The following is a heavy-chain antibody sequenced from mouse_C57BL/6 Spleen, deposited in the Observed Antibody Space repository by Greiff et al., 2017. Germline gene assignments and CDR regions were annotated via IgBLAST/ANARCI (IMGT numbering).Heavy chain of an antibody. V-gene: IGHV1-55*01. J-gene: IGHJ1*03. Sequence: QVQLQQPGAELVKPGASVKMSCEASGYTFTSYWITWVKQRPGQGLEWIGDIYPGSGSTNYNEKFKSKATLTVDTSSSTAYMQLSSLTSEDSAVYYCAREATVVAHWYFDVWGTGTTVTVSS. CDR1: GYTFTSYW. CDR3: AREATVVAHWYFDV. D-gene: IGHD1-1*01. CDR2: IYPGSGST.